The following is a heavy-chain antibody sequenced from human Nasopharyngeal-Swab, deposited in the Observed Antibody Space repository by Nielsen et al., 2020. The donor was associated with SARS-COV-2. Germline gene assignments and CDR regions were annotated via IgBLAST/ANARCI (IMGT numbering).Heavy chain of an antibody. V-gene: IGHV4-61*01. D-gene: IGHD2-2*01. CDR3: ARDPLVPAASDAFDI. Sequence: GSLRLSCTVSGGSVSSGSYYWSWIRQPPGKGLEWIGYIYYSGSTNYNPSLESRVTISVDTSKNQFSLKLSSVTAADTAVYYCARDPLVPAASDAFDIWGQGTMVTVSS. CDR1: GGSVSSGSYY. J-gene: IGHJ3*02. CDR2: IYYSGST.